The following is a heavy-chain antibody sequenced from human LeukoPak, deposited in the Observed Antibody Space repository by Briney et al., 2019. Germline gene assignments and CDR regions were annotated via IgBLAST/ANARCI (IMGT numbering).Heavy chain of an antibody. V-gene: IGHV1-18*01. CDR1: GYTFTSYG. CDR3: ARAIIADRRGSWFDP. Sequence: VASVKVSCKASGYTFTSYGISWVRQAPGQGLEWMGWISAYNGNTNYAQKLQGRVTMTTDTSTSTAYMELRSLRSDDTAVYYCARAIIADRRGSWFDPWGQGTLVTVSS. CDR2: ISAYNGNT. D-gene: IGHD6-6*01. J-gene: IGHJ5*02.